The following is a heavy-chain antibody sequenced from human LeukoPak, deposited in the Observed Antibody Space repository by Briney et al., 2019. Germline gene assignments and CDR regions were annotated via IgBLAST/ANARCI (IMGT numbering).Heavy chain of an antibody. CDR2: INHSGST. CDR1: GGSFSTYY. V-gene: IGHV4-34*01. Sequence: SETLSLTCAVYGGSFSTYYWSWIRQPPGKGLEWIGEINHSGSTNYNPSLKSRVTISVDTSKNQFSLKLSSVTAADTAVYYCARGTYDSSSYYYVHYFDYWGQGTLVTVSS. J-gene: IGHJ4*02. CDR3: ARGTYDSSSYYYVHYFDY. D-gene: IGHD3-22*01.